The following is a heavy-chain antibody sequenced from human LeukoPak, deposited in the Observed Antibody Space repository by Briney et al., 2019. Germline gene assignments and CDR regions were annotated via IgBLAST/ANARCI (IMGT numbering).Heavy chain of an antibody. J-gene: IGHJ6*02. CDR1: GFTVSSNY. D-gene: IGHD3-10*01. V-gene: IGHV3-53*01. CDR3: ARDLIRGRGMDV. Sequence: AGGPLRLSCAASGFTVSSNYMSWVRQAPGKGLEWVSVIYSGDSTYHAESVKGRFTISRDNAENTLYLQMNSLRAEDTAVYYCARDLIRGRGMDVWGQETTVIVSS. CDR2: IYSGDST.